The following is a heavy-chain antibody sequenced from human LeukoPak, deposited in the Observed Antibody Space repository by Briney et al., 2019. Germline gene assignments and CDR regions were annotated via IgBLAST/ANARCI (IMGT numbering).Heavy chain of an antibody. CDR2: IYYSGST. V-gene: IGHV4-59*01. Sequence: SETLSLTCTVSGGSISSYYWSWIRQPPGKGLEWIGYIYYSGSTNYNPSLKSRVTISVDTSKNQFSLKLSSVTAADTAVYYCARGGVVLGYYDLWSFFDYWGQGTLVTVSS. CDR3: ARGGVVLGYYDLWSFFDY. J-gene: IGHJ4*02. CDR1: GGSISSYY. D-gene: IGHD3-3*01.